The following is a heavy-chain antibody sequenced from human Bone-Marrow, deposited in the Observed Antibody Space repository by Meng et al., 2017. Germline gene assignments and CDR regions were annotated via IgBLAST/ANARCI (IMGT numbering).Heavy chain of an antibody. D-gene: IGHD2-2*02. V-gene: IGHV4-30-4*01. CDR1: GGSVSSGNNY. CDR2: IYYSGRT. CDR3: ARVNGDCFSTICYKGWFDP. Sequence: QVQLQESGPGLVKPSQTLSLTCTVSGGSVSSGNNYWSWIRQPPGKGLEWIGYIYYSGRTYYNPSLESRVTVSVDTSKNQFSLNLNSVTAADTAVYYCARVNGDCFSTICYKGWFDPWGQGTLVTVSS. J-gene: IGHJ5*02.